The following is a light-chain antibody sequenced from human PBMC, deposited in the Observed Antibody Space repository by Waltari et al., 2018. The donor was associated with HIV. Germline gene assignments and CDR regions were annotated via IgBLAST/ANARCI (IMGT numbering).Light chain of an antibody. Sequence: DIQMTQSPSSLSASVGDRVTITCQASQDISNYLNWYQQKPGQAPKLLFYDASHLEIGVPSRFSGSGSGTDFTFTISSLQSEDIATYYCQEYDNLPMYTFGQGTKVEIK. CDR2: DAS. CDR1: QDISNY. V-gene: IGKV1-33*01. J-gene: IGKJ2*01. CDR3: QEYDNLPMYT.